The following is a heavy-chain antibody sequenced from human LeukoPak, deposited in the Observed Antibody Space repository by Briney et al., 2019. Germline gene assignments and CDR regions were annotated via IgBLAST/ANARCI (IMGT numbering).Heavy chain of an antibody. CDR2: IYYSGST. D-gene: IGHD6-19*01. CDR3: ARHRRIAVGRGIYY. V-gene: IGHV4-39*01. Sequence: SETLSLTCTVPGGSISTSSYYWGWIRQPPGKGLEWIGSIYYSGSTYYNPSLKSRVTISVDTSKNQFSLKLSSVTAADTAVYYCARHRRIAVGRGIYYWGQGTLVTVSS. CDR1: GGSISTSSYY. J-gene: IGHJ4*02.